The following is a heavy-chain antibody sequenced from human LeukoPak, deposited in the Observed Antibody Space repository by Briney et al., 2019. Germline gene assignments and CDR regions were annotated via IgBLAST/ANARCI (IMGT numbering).Heavy chain of an antibody. CDR2: IKGDGSEK. CDR3: AREGNSGWYYDY. V-gene: IGHV3-7*01. D-gene: IGHD6-19*01. CDR1: GFTFCNYW. J-gene: IGHJ4*02. Sequence: GGSLRLSCAASGFTFCNYWLSWVRQAPGKGLEWVANIKGDGSEKYYVDSVKGRFTISRDNAKNSLYLQMNSLRAEDTAVYYCAREGNSGWYYDYWGQGTLVTVSS.